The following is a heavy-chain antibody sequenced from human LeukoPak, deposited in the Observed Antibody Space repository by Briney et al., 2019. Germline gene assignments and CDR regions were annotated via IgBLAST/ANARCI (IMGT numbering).Heavy chain of an antibody. CDR3: AREHGDPNFDY. J-gene: IGHJ4*02. D-gene: IGHD4-17*01. Sequence: GSLRPSCAASGFTVSSNYMSWVRQAPGKGLEWVSVIYSGGSTYYADSVKGRFTISRDNSKNTLYLQMNSLRAEDTAVYYCAREHGDPNFDYWGQGTLVTVSS. CDR2: IYSGGST. V-gene: IGHV3-66*01. CDR1: GFTVSSNY.